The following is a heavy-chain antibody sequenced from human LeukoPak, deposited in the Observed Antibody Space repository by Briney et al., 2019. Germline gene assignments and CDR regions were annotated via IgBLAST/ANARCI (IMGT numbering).Heavy chain of an antibody. Sequence: GGSLRLSCAASGFTFSGYGMHWVRQAPGKGLEWVAVISYDGSNKYYADSVKGRFTISRDNSKNTLYLQMNSLRAEDTAVYYCAKGLMSARLIASAMDVWGQGTTVTVSS. CDR2: ISYDGSNK. CDR3: AKGLMSARLIASAMDV. J-gene: IGHJ6*02. V-gene: IGHV3-30*18. D-gene: IGHD2-21*01. CDR1: GFTFSGYG.